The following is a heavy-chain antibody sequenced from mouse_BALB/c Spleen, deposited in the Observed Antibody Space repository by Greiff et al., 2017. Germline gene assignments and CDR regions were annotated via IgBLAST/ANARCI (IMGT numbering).Heavy chain of an antibody. CDR1: GYTFTSYW. CDR3: TPYYGSSPYAMDY. D-gene: IGHD1-1*01. Sequence: VQLQQSGTVLARPGASVKMSCKASGYTFTSYWMHWVKQRPGQGLEWIGAIYPGNSDTSYNQKFKGKAKLTAVTSTSTAYMELSSLTNEDSAVYYCTPYYGSSPYAMDYWGQGTSVTVSS. J-gene: IGHJ4*01. CDR2: IYPGNSDT. V-gene: IGHV1-5*01.